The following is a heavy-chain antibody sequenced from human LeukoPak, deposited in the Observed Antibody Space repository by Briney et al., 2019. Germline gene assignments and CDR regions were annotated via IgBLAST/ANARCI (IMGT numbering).Heavy chain of an antibody. CDR2: IRYDGSNK. D-gene: IGHD3-10*01. V-gene: IGHV3-30*02. CDR1: GFTFSSYG. Sequence: GGSLRLSCAASGFTFSSYGMHWVREAPGRGLEWVAFIRYDGSNKYYADSVKGRFTISIDNSKNTLYLQMNSLRAEDTAVYYCAKSMVRGYYMDVWGKGTTVTISS. J-gene: IGHJ6*03. CDR3: AKSMVRGYYMDV.